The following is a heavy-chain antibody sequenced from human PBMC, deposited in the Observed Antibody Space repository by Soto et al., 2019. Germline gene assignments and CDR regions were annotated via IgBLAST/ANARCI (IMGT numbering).Heavy chain of an antibody. Sequence: PGGSLRLSCAASGFTFSSYAMHWVRQAPGKGLEWVAVISYDGSNKYYADSVKGRFTISRDNSKNTLYLQMNSLRAEDTAVYYCARVNYGDYYYGMDVWGQGTTVTVSS. CDR2: ISYDGSNK. J-gene: IGHJ6*02. D-gene: IGHD4-17*01. CDR3: ARVNYGDYYYGMDV. V-gene: IGHV3-30-3*01. CDR1: GFTFSSYA.